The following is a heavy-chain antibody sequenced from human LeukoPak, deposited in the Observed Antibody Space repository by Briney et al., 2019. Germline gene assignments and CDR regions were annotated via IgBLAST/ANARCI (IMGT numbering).Heavy chain of an antibody. CDR2: ISYDGSNK. J-gene: IGHJ4*02. V-gene: IGHV3-30*18. D-gene: IGHD2-2*01. CDR1: GFTFSSCG. CDR3: AKDRSKTWSFDH. Sequence: ETGGSLRLSCAASGFTFSSCGMHWVRQAPGKGLEWVAVISYDGSNKYYADSVKGQFTVSRDDSRNTVFLQMDSLRAEDTAVYYCAKDRSKTWSFDHWGQGTLVTVSS.